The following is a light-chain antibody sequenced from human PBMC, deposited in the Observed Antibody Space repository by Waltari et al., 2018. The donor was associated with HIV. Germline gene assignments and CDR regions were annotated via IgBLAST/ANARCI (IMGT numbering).Light chain of an antibody. V-gene: IGLV1-40*01. CDR3: QSYDNSLNGWV. CDR1: SANIGAGHD. CDR2: NNN. Sequence: QSTLTQPPPVSGAPGQWVTISCTGSSANIGAGHDVQWFQQAPGTAPKLLIYNNNDRPSGVPDRFSGSKSGTSASLAITGLQAEDESDYYCQSYDNSLNGWVFGGGTKLTVL. J-gene: IGLJ3*02.